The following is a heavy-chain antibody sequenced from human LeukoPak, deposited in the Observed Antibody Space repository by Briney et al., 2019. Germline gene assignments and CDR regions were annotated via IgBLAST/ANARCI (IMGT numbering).Heavy chain of an antibody. CDR2: INPNSGGT. CDR1: GYTFTGYY. CDR3: ARGVEAYDSSGYYSSDAFDI. V-gene: IGHV1-2*02. Sequence: ASVKVSCKASGYTFTGYYMHWVRQAPGQGLEWMGWINPNSGGTNYAQKFQGRVTMTRDTSISTAYMELSSLRSEDTAVYYCARGVEAYDSSGYYSSDAFDIWGQGTMVTVSS. J-gene: IGHJ3*02. D-gene: IGHD3-22*01.